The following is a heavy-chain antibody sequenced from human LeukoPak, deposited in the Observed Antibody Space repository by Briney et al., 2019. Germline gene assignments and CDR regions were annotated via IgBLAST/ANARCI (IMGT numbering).Heavy chain of an antibody. J-gene: IGHJ4*02. CDR3: ARAHGSGGDYFDY. V-gene: IGHV4-31*03. D-gene: IGHD5-12*01. Sequence: PSQTLSLTCTVSGGSISSGAYFWSWIRQHPGKGLEWIGFIYYSGTTYYNPSLKSRLTLSKDTSKNHFSLTLSSVTAADTAVYYCARAHGSGGDYFDYWGQGTLVTVFS. CDR2: IYYSGTT. CDR1: GGSISSGAYF.